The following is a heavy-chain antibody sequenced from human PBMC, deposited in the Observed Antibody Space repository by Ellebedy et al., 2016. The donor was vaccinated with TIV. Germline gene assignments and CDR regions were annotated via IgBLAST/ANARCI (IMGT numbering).Heavy chain of an antibody. CDR3: TTAMQAIFLGEDAFDI. CDR2: IIPILGIA. Sequence: ASVKVSCKASGGTFSSYAISWVRQAPGQGLEWMGRIIPILGIANYAQKFQGRVTITADKSTSTAYMELSSLRSEDTAVYYCTTAMQAIFLGEDAFDIWGQGTMVTVSS. CDR1: GGTFSSYA. J-gene: IGHJ3*02. D-gene: IGHD2-2*01. V-gene: IGHV1-69*04.